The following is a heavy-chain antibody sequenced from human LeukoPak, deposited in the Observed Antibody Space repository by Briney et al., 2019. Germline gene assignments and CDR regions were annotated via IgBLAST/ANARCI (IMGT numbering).Heavy chain of an antibody. CDR3: ARKYYYDSSGYYYGD. D-gene: IGHD3-22*01. CDR2: MNPNSGNT. J-gene: IGHJ4*02. V-gene: IGHV1-8*01. CDR1: GYTFTSYD. Sequence: ASVKVSCKASGYTFTSYDINWVRQAPGQGLEWMGWMNPNSGNTGYAQKFQGRVTMTRNTSISTAYMELSSLRSEDTAVYYCARKYYYDSSGYYYGDWGQGTLVTVSS.